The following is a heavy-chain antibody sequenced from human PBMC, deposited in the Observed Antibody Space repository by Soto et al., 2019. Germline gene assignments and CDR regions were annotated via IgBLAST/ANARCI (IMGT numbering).Heavy chain of an antibody. D-gene: IGHD3-22*01. Sequence: QVQLIQSEAAVMKPGSSVRVSCTASGGIFGSHGFSWVRQAPGQRLEWVVGFIPIFRTLTYTEKFQDRVRIDADESVNTVYLDLSGLTSDDTAVYYCVRDRRIYYSDPHDEFVASDYEVWGQGTMVAVSS. V-gene: IGHV1-69*01. CDR1: GGIFGSHG. J-gene: IGHJ3*01. CDR2: FIPIFRTL. CDR3: VRDRRIYYSDPHDEFVASDYEV.